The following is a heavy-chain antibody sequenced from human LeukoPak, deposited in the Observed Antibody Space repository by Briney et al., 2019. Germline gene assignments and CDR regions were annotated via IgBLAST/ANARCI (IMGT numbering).Heavy chain of an antibody. J-gene: IGHJ4*02. Sequence: PSETQSLTCTVSGGSISSSSYYWGWIRQPPGKGLEWIGSIYYSGSTYYNPSLKSRVTISVDTSKNQFSLKLSSVTAADTAVYYCARGRVGATTFFDYWGQGTLVTVSS. CDR2: IYYSGST. V-gene: IGHV4-39*07. D-gene: IGHD1-26*01. CDR3: ARGRVGATTFFDY. CDR1: GGSISSSSYY.